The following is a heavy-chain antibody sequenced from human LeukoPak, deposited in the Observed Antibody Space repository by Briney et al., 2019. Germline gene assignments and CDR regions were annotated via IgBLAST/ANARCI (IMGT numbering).Heavy chain of an antibody. V-gene: IGHV3-23*01. J-gene: IGHJ1*01. CDR2: ISGSGGST. CDR1: GGTFSSYA. CDR3: AKHSSGWPEYFQH. Sequence: SCKASGGTFSSYAMSWVRQAPGKGLEWVSAISGSGGSTYYADSVKGRFTISRDNSKNTLYLQMNSLRAEDTAVYYCAKHSSGWPEYFQHWGQGTLVTVSS. D-gene: IGHD6-19*01.